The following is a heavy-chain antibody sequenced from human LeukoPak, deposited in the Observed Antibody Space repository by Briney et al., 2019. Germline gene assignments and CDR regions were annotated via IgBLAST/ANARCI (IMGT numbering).Heavy chain of an antibody. J-gene: IGHJ4*02. Sequence: GESLKISCKGSRDSFTNYWIGWVRQMPGKGLEWMGIIYPGDSDTRYSPSFQGQVTISADKSISTAYLQWSSLKASDTAMYYCARSDVTIFGVATGVFDYWGQGTLVTVSS. CDR3: ARSDVTIFGVATGVFDY. D-gene: IGHD3-3*01. CDR1: RDSFTNYW. CDR2: IYPGDSDT. V-gene: IGHV5-51*01.